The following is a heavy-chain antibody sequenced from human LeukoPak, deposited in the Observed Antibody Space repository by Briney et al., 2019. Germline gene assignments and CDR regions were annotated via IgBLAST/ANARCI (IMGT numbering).Heavy chain of an antibody. CDR2: IYSDGNT. Sequence: GGSLRLSCMASGFTVSSNYMSWVRQAPGKGLEGVSVIYSDGNTYYADSVKGRFTISRDNSKNTLFLQMNSLPAAHPAVSYCERSHPVGPTGLAYWGPGTLVTVSS. J-gene: IGHJ4*02. CDR3: ERSHPVGPTGLAY. V-gene: IGHV3-66*01. D-gene: IGHD1-26*01. CDR1: GFTVSSNY.